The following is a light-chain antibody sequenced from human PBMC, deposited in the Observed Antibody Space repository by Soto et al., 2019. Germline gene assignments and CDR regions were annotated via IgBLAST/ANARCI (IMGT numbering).Light chain of an antibody. CDR2: KAS. J-gene: IGKJ5*01. V-gene: IGKV1-5*03. CDR3: QQADSFPIT. CDR1: QSINKW. Sequence: MQMTQSPSSLSAAVGDTVTITFRARQSINKWLAWYQQKPGKAPKLLIYKASSLQSGVPSRFSGYGSGTDFTLSISSLQPEDFATYYCQQADSFPITFGQGTRLEI.